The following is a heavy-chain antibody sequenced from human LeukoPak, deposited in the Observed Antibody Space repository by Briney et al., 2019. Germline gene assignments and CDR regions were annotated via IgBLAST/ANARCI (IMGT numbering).Heavy chain of an antibody. Sequence: GGSLRLSCAASGFTFSSYWMSWVRQAPGKGLEWVANIKQDGSEKYYVDSVKGRFTISRDNAKNSLYLQMNSLRAEDTAVYYCARAGYSGYEGFDYWGQGTLVTVSS. D-gene: IGHD5-12*01. V-gene: IGHV3-7*01. CDR1: GFTFSSYW. J-gene: IGHJ4*02. CDR2: IKQDGSEK. CDR3: ARAGYSGYEGFDY.